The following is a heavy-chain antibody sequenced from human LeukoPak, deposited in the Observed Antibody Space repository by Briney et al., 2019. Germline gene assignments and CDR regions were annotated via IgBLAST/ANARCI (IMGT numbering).Heavy chain of an antibody. J-gene: IGHJ4*02. CDR2: INQDGGEK. Sequence: GGSLRLSCAASGFPFSTYGMTWVREAPGKGLEWVANINQDGGEKYYVDFVKGRLTISRDNSKNTLYLQMNSLRAEDTAVYYCASMVRGVKYPYFDYWGQGTLVTASS. V-gene: IGHV3-7*01. CDR1: GFPFSTYG. D-gene: IGHD3-10*01. CDR3: ASMVRGVKYPYFDY.